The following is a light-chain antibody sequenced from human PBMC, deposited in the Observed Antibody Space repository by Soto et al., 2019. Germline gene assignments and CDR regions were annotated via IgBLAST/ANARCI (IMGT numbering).Light chain of an antibody. Sequence: ETVMTQSPATLSVSPGERVTLSCRASQNVNNNLAWYQQKPGRAPRLLIFGASTRATGIPARFSGSGSGTEFTLTISSLQSEDFAVYYCQQYNDWPPWTFGQGTKVEIK. V-gene: IGKV3-15*01. CDR2: GAS. CDR3: QQYNDWPPWT. J-gene: IGKJ1*01. CDR1: QNVNNN.